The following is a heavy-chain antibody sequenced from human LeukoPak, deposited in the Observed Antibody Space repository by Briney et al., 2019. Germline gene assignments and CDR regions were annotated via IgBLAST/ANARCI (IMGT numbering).Heavy chain of an antibody. D-gene: IGHD3-22*01. CDR1: GFTFSSYA. Sequence: GGSLRLSCAASGFTFSSYAMHRVRQAPGKGLEWVAVISYDGSNKYYADSVKGRFTISRDNSKNTLYLQMNSLRAEDTAVYYCAWGYYDSSGYYPFDYWGQGTLVTVSS. V-gene: IGHV3-30-3*01. J-gene: IGHJ4*02. CDR2: ISYDGSNK. CDR3: AWGYYDSSGYYPFDY.